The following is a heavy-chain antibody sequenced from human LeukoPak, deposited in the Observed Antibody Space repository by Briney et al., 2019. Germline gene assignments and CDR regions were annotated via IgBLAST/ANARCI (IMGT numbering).Heavy chain of an antibody. J-gene: IGHJ4*02. D-gene: IGHD1-26*01. CDR3: ARPNRVGATDYFDF. CDR1: GYSFTSYF. V-gene: IGHV5-51*01. CDR2: ISPADSHT. Sequence: PGESLKISCKGSGYSFTSYFIGWVRQLPGKGLEYVAIISPADSHTRYSPSFQGQVTVSADKSSSTAYLQWSSLKASDTAMYFCARPNRVGATDYFDFWGEGTLVTVSS.